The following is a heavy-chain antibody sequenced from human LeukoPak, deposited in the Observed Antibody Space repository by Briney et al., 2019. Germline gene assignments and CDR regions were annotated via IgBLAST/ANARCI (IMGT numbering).Heavy chain of an antibody. J-gene: IGHJ5*02. CDR3: ARQSAAAQYTNWFDP. CDR2: IYPADSDT. Sequence: GESLKSSCEGSGYSFASFWIGWVRQMAGEGLELMGVIYPADSDTRYSPSFQGQVTISADKSTSTAYLQWSTLKASDTAIYYCARQSAAAQYTNWFDPWGQGTLVTVSS. V-gene: IGHV5-51*01. CDR1: GYSFASFW. D-gene: IGHD2-2*01.